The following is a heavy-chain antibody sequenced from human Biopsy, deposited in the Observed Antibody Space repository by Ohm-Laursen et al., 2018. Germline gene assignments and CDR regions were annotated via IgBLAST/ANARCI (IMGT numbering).Heavy chain of an antibody. D-gene: IGHD3-9*01. J-gene: IGHJ6*02. Sequence: SVKVSCKPSGYTFAGYYLHWVRQAPGHGLEWMGWINPNSGNANYAQSFQGRLTVTRDTPISTAYMELTSLTFDDTAIYYCARVPAYPSIDGYYGLDLWGQGTTVIVSS. CDR3: ARVPAYPSIDGYYGLDL. V-gene: IGHV1-2*02. CDR1: GYTFAGYY. CDR2: INPNSGNA.